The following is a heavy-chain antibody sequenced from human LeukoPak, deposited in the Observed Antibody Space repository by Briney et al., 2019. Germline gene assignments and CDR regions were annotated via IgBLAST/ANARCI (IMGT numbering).Heavy chain of an antibody. CDR2: IYYSGST. Sequence: SETLSLTCTVSGGSISSYYWGWIRQPPGKGLEWTGYIYYSGSTNYNPSLKSRVTILVDRSKNQFSLNLTSVTAADTAVYYCARLLDNDSSGDPDTFDMWGQGTVVTVSS. D-gene: IGHD3-22*01. J-gene: IGHJ3*02. V-gene: IGHV4-59*01. CDR1: GGSISSYY. CDR3: ARLLDNDSSGDPDTFDM.